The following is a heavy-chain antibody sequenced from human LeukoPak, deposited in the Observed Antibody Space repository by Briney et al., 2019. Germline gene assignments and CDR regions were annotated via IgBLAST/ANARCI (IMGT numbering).Heavy chain of an antibody. J-gene: IGHJ4*02. Sequence: AASVKVSCKASGYTFTSYYMHWARQAPGQGLEWMGIINPSGGSTSYAQKFQGRVTMTRDTSTSTVYMELSSLRSEDTAVYYCASVAATVTSYDYWGQGTLVTVSS. CDR2: INPSGGST. V-gene: IGHV1-46*01. CDR1: GYTFTSYY. CDR3: ASVAATVTSYDY. D-gene: IGHD4-11*01.